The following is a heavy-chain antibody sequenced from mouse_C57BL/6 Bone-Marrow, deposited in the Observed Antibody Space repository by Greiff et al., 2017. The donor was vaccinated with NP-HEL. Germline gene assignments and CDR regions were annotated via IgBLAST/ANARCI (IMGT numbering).Heavy chain of an antibody. CDR2: IYPRSGNT. V-gene: IGHV1-81*01. D-gene: IGHD1-1*01. Sequence: QVQLKQSGAELARPGASVKLSCKASGYTFTSYGISWVKQRTGQGLEWIGEIYPRSGNTYYNEKFKGKATLTADKSSSTAYMELRSLTSEDSAVYFCAKGSSYLDYYAMDYWCRGNAVTVSS. J-gene: IGHJ4*01. CDR1: GYTFTSYG. CDR3: AKGSSYLDYYAMDY.